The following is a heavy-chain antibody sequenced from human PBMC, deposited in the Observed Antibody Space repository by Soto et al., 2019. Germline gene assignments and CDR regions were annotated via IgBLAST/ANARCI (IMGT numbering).Heavy chain of an antibody. CDR2: IHRNGNT. V-gene: IGHV4-4*02. J-gene: IGHJ4*02. D-gene: IGHD2-21*02. CDR1: SGSISSGDW. CDR3: TNNAWYSLDF. Sequence: VQLQESGPGLVKASGTLSLTCAVSSGSISSGDWWSWVRQPPGKGLEWIGEIHRNGNTNYNPSLKSRVTISVDRSKNQFSLRLSSVTVADTAIYYCTNNAWYSLDFWGQGILVIVSS.